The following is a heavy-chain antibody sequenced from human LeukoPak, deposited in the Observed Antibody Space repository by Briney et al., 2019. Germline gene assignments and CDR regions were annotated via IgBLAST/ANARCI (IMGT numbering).Heavy chain of an antibody. CDR3: ATVYGSGSY. D-gene: IGHD3-10*01. Sequence: PSGTLSLTCVVSGGSISNTYWWTWVRQPPGKGLEWIGEIYHSGSTYYNPSLKSRVTISVDTSKNQFSLKLSSVTAADTAVYYCATVYGSGSYWGQGTLVTVSS. CDR1: GGSISNTYW. J-gene: IGHJ4*02. V-gene: IGHV4-4*02. CDR2: IYHSGST.